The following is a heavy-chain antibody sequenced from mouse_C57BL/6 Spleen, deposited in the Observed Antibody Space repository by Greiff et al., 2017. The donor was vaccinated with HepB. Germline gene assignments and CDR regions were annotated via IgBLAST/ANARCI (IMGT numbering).Heavy chain of an antibody. J-gene: IGHJ2*01. V-gene: IGHV1-22*01. CDR1: GYTFTDYN. D-gene: IGHD1-1*01. CDR2: INPNNGGT. CDR3: GRYYGSRNFDY. Sequence: EVQLQQSGPELVKPGASVKMSCKASGYTFTDYNMHWVKQSHGKSLEWIGYINPNNGGTSYNQKFKGKATLTVNKSSSTAYMELRSLTSDDSAVYYCGRYYGSRNFDYWGQGTTLTVSS.